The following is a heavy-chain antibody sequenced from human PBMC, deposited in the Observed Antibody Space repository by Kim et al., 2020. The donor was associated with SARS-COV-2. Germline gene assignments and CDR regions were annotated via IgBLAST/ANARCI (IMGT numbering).Heavy chain of an antibody. V-gene: IGHV4-34*01. D-gene: IGHD3-22*01. CDR3: ARANGEGDYYVPGGPSEY. CDR2: INHSGNT. CDR1: GGSFTGYY. J-gene: IGHJ4*02. Sequence: SETLSLTCAVYGGSFTGYYWSWVRQPPGKGLEWIGEINHSGNTNYSPSLKSRVTFSVDTSKNEFSLRLNSVTAADTAVYYCARANGEGDYYVPGGPSEYWGQGTRVTVSS.